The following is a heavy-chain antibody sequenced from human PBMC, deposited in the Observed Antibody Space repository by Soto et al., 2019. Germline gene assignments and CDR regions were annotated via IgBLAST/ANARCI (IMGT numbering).Heavy chain of an antibody. CDR2: ISSSSYI. J-gene: IGHJ6*02. CDR3: ASRGIAAAGASYYYYGMDV. D-gene: IGHD6-13*01. Sequence: GGSLRLSCAASGFTFSSYSMNWVRQAPGKGLEWVSSISSSSYIYYADSVKGRFTISRDNAKNSLYLQMNSLRAEDTAVYYCASRGIAAAGASYYYYGMDVWGQGTTVTVSS. V-gene: IGHV3-21*01. CDR1: GFTFSSYS.